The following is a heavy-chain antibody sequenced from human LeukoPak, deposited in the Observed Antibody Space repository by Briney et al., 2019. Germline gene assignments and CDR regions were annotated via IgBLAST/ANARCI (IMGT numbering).Heavy chain of an antibody. V-gene: IGHV1-2*04. J-gene: IGHJ6*02. CDR2: INPNSDGT. D-gene: IGHD5-18*01. CDR1: GYTFTGYY. CDR3: ARVKYSYGYGYYYGMDV. Sequence: ASVKVSCKASGYTFTGYYMHWVRQAPGQGLEWMGWINPNSDGTNYAQKFQGWVTMTRDTSISTAYMELSRLRSDDTAVYYCARVKYSYGYGYYYGMDVWGQGTTVTVSS.